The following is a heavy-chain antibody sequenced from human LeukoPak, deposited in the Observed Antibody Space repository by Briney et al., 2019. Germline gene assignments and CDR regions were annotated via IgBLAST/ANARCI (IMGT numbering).Heavy chain of an antibody. CDR3: ARSTQASSTSFDY. CDR1: GGSISNYY. D-gene: IGHD6-6*01. J-gene: IGHJ4*02. CDR2: IYHSGST. Sequence: SETLSLTCTVSGGSISNYYWSWFRQPPGKGLEYIGFIYHSGSTNYNPSLKSRVTMSVHKPKNQSSLRLTSVTAADTAIYFCARSTQASSTSFDYWGQGTLVTVSS. V-gene: IGHV4-59*01.